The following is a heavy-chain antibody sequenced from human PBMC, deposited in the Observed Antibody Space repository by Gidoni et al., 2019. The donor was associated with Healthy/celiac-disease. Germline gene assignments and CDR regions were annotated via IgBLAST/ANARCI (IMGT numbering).Heavy chain of an antibody. CDR1: GGTFSSYA. V-gene: IGHV1-69*01. CDR3: ARGKGARGPPEFYYYYYMDV. J-gene: IGHJ6*03. CDR2: IIPIYSTA. D-gene: IGHD1-26*01. Sequence: QVQLVQSGAEVQQPGSAVKVPCKASGGTFSSYATSRVRQPPGQGLEWMGGIIPIYSTAKYARKFQGRVTITADESTSTAYMELSSLGSEDTAVYYCARGKGARGPPEFYYYYYMDVWGKGTTVTVSS.